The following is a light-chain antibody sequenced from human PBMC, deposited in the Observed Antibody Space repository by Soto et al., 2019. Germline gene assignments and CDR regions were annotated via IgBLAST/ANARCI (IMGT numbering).Light chain of an antibody. CDR2: GAS. CDR1: QSISSN. V-gene: IGKV3-15*01. CDR3: QQYNKWPVT. Sequence: IVMTQSPVTLSVSPGERVTLPCRASQSISSNLAWYQQKPGQAPRILIYGASTRATGIPARFSGSGSGTEFTLTISSLQSEDFAVYYCQQYNKWPVTFGGGTKVEIK. J-gene: IGKJ4*01.